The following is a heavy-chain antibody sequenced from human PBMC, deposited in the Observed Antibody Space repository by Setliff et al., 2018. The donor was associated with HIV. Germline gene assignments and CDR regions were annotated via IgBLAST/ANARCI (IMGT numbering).Heavy chain of an antibody. V-gene: IGHV4-39*07. CDR3: ARGVQAQVVLMSYVKGRFDP. D-gene: IGHD2-8*01. CDR2: ISYSGST. J-gene: IGHJ5*02. Sequence: PSETLSLTCTVSGGSISSSSYYWGWVRQPPGKGLEWIGSISYSGSTYYNPSLKSRVTIFVDTSKNQFSLKLSSVTAADTAVYYCARGVQAQVVLMSYVKGRFDPWGQGTQVTVSS. CDR1: GGSISSSSYY.